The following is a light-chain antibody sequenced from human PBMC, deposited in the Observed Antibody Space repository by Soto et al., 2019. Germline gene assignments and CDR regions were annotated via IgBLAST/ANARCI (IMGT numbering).Light chain of an antibody. J-gene: IGLJ2*01. CDR3: QVWGSSSDHHVV. Sequence: SYELTQPPSVSVAPGKTARITCGGNNIGSKSVHWYQQKPGQAPVLVIYYDSDRPSGIPERFSGSNSGNTATLTISRVEAGDEADYYCQVWGSSSDHHVVFGGGTKVTVL. CDR2: YDS. CDR1: NIGSKS. V-gene: IGLV3-21*04.